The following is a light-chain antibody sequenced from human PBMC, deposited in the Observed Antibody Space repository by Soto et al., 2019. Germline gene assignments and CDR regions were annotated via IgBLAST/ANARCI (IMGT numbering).Light chain of an antibody. CDR3: QQYTGPPVT. V-gene: IGKV3-20*01. CDR2: GAS. CDR1: QSLRGNY. J-gene: IGKJ5*01. Sequence: DILLTQSPGTLSLSPGEIATLSCRASQSLRGNYLAWFQQKAGQPPRLVIYGASSRATGIPDRFSRSGSRTHFPLPISRPEPEDVAVYYRQQYTGPPVTFGQGTRLAIK.